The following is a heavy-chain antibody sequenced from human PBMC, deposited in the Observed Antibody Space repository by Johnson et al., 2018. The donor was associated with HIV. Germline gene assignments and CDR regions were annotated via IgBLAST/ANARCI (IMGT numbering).Heavy chain of an antibody. CDR3: AKMVTIAAAEGAFDI. V-gene: IGHV3-30*14. Sequence: QVQLVESGGGVVQPGGSLRLSCAASGFTVSSNYMSWVRQAPGKGLEWVTVISKDGTNTFYAESVEGRFTVSRDNSKNTVYLHMSTLRAEDTAVYYCAKMVTIAAAEGAFDIWGQGTMVTVSS. CDR1: GFTVSSNY. D-gene: IGHD6-13*01. CDR2: ISKDGTNT. J-gene: IGHJ3*02.